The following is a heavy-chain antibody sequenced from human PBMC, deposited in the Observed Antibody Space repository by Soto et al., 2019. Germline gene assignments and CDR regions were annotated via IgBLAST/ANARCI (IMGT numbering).Heavy chain of an antibody. J-gene: IGHJ4*02. CDR3: ARAGFSYGHLLF. CDR1: GGPIKTGDYY. D-gene: IGHD3-10*01. V-gene: IGHV4-30-4*01. CDR2: VFYSVAT. Sequence: TLSLTCNVSGGPIKTGDYYWNWIRQPRGKGLEWIGYVFYSVATNYSPSLKSRAAISMDTSKNQFSLSLTSVTAADTAVYYCARAGFSYGHLLFWGQG.